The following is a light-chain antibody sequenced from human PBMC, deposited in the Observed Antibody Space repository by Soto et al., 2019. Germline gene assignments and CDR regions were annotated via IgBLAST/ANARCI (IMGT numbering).Light chain of an antibody. CDR1: QGINSY. J-gene: IGKJ5*01. Sequence: DIQLTQSPSFLSASVGDRVTITCRASQGINSYLAWYQQKPGKVPKLLIYAASTLQSGVPSRFSGSGSGTEFTLTISSLQPEDFGTYYCQQINSYPITFGQGTRLEI. CDR3: QQINSYPIT. V-gene: IGKV1-9*01. CDR2: AAS.